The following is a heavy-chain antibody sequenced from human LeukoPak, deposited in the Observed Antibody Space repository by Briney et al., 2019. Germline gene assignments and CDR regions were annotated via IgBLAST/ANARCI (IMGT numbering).Heavy chain of an antibody. CDR2: ISTYNGNT. D-gene: IGHD6-19*01. CDR3: ARGAARQWDFDY. Sequence: GASVKVSCKASGYTFTSYGISWVRQAPGQGLEWMGWISTYNGNTNYAQTLQGRVIMTTDTSTSTAYMELRSLRSDDTAAYYCARGAARQWDFDYWGQGTLVTVSS. J-gene: IGHJ4*02. CDR1: GYTFTSYG. V-gene: IGHV1-18*01.